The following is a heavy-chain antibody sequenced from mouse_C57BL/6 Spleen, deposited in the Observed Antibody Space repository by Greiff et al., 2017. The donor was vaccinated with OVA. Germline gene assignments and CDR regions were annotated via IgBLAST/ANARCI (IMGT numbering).Heavy chain of an antibody. CDR2: IHPNSGST. V-gene: IGHV1-64*01. CDR1: GYTFTSYW. CDR3: VRGGEYFDY. J-gene: IGHJ2*01. Sequence: VKLQQPGAELVKPGASVKLSCKASGYTFTSYWMHWVKQRPGQGLEWIGMIHPNSGSTNYNEKFKSKATLTVDKSSSTAYMQLSSLTSEDSAVYYCVRGGEYFDYWGQGTTLTVSS.